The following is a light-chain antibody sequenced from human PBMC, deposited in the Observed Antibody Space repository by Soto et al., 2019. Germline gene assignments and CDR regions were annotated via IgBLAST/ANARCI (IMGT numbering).Light chain of an antibody. CDR3: CSYAGNYTLL. V-gene: IGLV2-11*01. Sequence: QSVLTQPRSVSGSPGQSATVSCTGTSRDVGIYNYVSWYQQRPGTAPKVMIYDVTNRPSGVPDRFSGSKSANTASLTISGLQADDEADYYRCSYAGNYTLLFXGGTKLTVL. J-gene: IGLJ2*01. CDR1: SRDVGIYNY. CDR2: DVT.